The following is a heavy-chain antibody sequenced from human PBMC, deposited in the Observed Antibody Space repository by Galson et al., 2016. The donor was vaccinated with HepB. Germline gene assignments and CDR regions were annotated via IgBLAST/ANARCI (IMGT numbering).Heavy chain of an antibody. Sequence: SVKVSCKASGYTFTTSGISWVRQAPGQGLEWVGWISTYSGNTKYAQKFQGGLTLTTDSSTTTAYMELRSLRFDDMALYYCARDVQYRFDSWGQGTLVTVSS. CDR1: GYTFTTSG. J-gene: IGHJ4*02. D-gene: IGHD2/OR15-2a*01. V-gene: IGHV1-18*03. CDR3: ARDVQYRFDS. CDR2: ISTYSGNT.